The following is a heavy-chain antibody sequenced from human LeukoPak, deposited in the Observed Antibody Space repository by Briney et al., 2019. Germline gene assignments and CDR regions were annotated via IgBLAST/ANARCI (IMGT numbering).Heavy chain of an antibody. CDR2: IYSGGST. CDR1: GFTVSSNY. V-gene: IGHV3-53*05. Sequence: GGSLRLSCAASGFTVSSNYMTWVRQAPGKGLEWVSVIYSGGSTDYADSVKGRFTMSRDNSKNSLFLQMNSLRSEDTALYYCAKEGPIAVAGYFDYWGQGTLVTVSS. D-gene: IGHD6-19*01. CDR3: AKEGPIAVAGYFDY. J-gene: IGHJ4*02.